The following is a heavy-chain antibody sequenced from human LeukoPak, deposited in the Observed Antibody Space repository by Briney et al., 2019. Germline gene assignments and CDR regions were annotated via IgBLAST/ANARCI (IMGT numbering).Heavy chain of an antibody. V-gene: IGHV3-30*02. D-gene: IGHD6-13*01. CDR3: AKDRVYSSSWYCFDY. CDR1: GFTFRTYG. J-gene: IGHJ4*02. Sequence: GGSLRLSCEASGFTFRTYGMHWVRQAPGKGLEWVAFIRYDGSNKYYADSVKGRFTISRDNSKNTLDLQMNSLRAEDTAVYYCAKDRVYSSSWYCFDYWGQGTLVTVSS. CDR2: IRYDGSNK.